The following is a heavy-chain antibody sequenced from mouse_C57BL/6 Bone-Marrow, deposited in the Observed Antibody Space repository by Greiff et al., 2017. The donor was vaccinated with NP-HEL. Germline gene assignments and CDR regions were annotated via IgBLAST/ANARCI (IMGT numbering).Heavy chain of an antibody. V-gene: IGHV1-61*01. CDR3: ALTFRALDY. Sequence: QVQLQQPGAELVRPGSSVKLSCKASGYTFTSYWMDWVKQRPGQGLEWIGNIYPSDSETHYNQKFKDKATLTVDKSSSTAYMQLSSLTSEDSAVYYCALTFRALDYWGQGTTLTVSS. CDR2: IYPSDSET. D-gene: IGHD3-1*01. CDR1: GYTFTSYW. J-gene: IGHJ2*01.